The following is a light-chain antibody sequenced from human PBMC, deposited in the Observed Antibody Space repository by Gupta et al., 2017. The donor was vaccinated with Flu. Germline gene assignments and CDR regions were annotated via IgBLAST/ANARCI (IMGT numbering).Light chain of an antibody. V-gene: IGLV3-25*03. CDR2: KDT. CDR3: QAAERSVKLV. Sequence: VYWYQQSPGPAPDLLIYKDTLRPSGIPDRFSGSTSGTKVSLAISGVQAEDEGDYYCQAAERSVKLVFGGGTKLTV. J-gene: IGLJ2*01.